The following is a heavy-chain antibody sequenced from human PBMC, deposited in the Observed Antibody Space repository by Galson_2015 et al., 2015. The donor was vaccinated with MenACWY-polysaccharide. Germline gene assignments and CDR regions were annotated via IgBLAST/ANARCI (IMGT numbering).Heavy chain of an antibody. CDR1: GYTFTSHN. D-gene: IGHD2-15*01. Sequence: SVKVSCKASGYTFTSHNIHWVRQAPGQGLEWMGWINTGTGNTKYSQNFQGRVTFTSDTSATTAYMELSSLRSEDTAVYYCAGVDCGSCGCYLIDYCGPGTLVPVSP. CDR2: INTGTGNT. CDR3: AGVDCGSCGCYLIDY. J-gene: IGHJ4*02. V-gene: IGHV1-3*04.